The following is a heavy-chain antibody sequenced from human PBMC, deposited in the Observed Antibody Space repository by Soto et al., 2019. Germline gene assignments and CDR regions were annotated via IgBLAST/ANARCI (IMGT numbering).Heavy chain of an antibody. J-gene: IGHJ6*02. D-gene: IGHD2-2*01. CDR3: ARDLFDPNWPAATLSYYYYGMDV. CDR2: IYSGGST. CDR1: GFTVSSNY. Sequence: EVQLVESGGGLIQPGGSLRLSCAASGFTVSSNYMSWVRQAPGKGLEWVSVIYSGGSTYYADSVKGRFTISRDNSKNTLYLQMNSLRDEDTAVYYWARDLFDPNWPAATLSYYYYGMDVWGQGTTVTVSS. V-gene: IGHV3-53*01.